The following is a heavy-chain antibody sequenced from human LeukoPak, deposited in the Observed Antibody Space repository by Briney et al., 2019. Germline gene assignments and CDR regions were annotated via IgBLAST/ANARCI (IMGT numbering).Heavy chain of an antibody. CDR2: INPNSGGT. J-gene: IGHJ6*03. CDR1: GYTFTGYY. Sequence: GASVTVSCKASGYTFTGYYMHWVRQAPGQGLEWMGWINPNSGGTNYAQKFQGRVTMTRDTSISTAYMELSRLRSDDTAVYYCARGGVDYYYYYMDVWGKGTTVTVSS. V-gene: IGHV1-2*02. CDR3: ARGGVDYYYYYMDV. D-gene: IGHD5-12*01.